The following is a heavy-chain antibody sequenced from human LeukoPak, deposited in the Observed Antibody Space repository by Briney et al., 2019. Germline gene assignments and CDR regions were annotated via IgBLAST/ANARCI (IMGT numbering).Heavy chain of an antibody. V-gene: IGHV4-31*03. D-gene: IGHD6-19*01. J-gene: IGHJ3*01. CDR2: ISYSGSS. CDR3: ARASVAGMQNAFDL. CDR1: VGSISRASYY. Sequence: PSQTLSLTCTLSVGSISRASYYWGWIRQHPGTGLEWIGYISYSGSSYYNPSLKSRLSISLDTSKNQFSLSLSYVTAADTAVFYCARASVAGMQNAFDLWRQGTMVTVSS.